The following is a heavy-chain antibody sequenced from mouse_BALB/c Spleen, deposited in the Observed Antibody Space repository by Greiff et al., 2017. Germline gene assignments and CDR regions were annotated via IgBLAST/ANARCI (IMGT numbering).Heavy chain of an antibody. Sequence: EVMLVESGGGLVQPGGSLRLSCATSGFTFTDYYMSWVRQPPGKALEWLGFIRNKANGYTTEYSASVKGRFTISRDNSQSILYLQMNTLRAEDSATYYCARSYGNYDWYFDVWGAGTTVTVSS. CDR3: ARSYGNYDWYFDV. V-gene: IGHV7-3*02. CDR2: IRNKANGYTT. D-gene: IGHD2-1*01. CDR1: GFTFTDYY. J-gene: IGHJ1*01.